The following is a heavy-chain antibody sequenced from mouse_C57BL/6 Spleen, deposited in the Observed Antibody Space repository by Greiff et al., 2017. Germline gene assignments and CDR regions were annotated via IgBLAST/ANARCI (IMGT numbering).Heavy chain of an antibody. CDR1: GFTFSDYG. Sequence: EVQVVESGGGLVKPGGSLKLSCAASGFTFSDYGMHWVRQAPEKGLEWVAYISSGSSTIYYADTVKGRFTISRDNAKNTLFLQMTSLRSEDTAMHYCARHYYDYDDWFAYWGQGTLVTVSA. V-gene: IGHV5-17*01. CDR2: ISSGSSTI. J-gene: IGHJ3*01. CDR3: ARHYYDYDDWFAY. D-gene: IGHD2-4*01.